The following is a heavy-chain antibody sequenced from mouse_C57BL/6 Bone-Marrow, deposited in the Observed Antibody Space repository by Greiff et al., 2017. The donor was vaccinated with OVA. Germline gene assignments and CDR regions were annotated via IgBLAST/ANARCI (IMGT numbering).Heavy chain of an antibody. V-gene: IGHV7-1*01. D-gene: IGHD2-4*01. CDR2: SRNKANDYTT. Sequence: EVHLVESGGGLVQSGRSLRLSCATSGFTFSDFYMEWVRQAPGKGLEWIAASRNKANDYTTEYSASVKGRFIVSRDTSQSILYLQMNALRAEDTAIYYCASYDYDGYYAMDYWGQGTSVTVSS. CDR1: GFTFSDFY. J-gene: IGHJ4*01. CDR3: ASYDYDGYYAMDY.